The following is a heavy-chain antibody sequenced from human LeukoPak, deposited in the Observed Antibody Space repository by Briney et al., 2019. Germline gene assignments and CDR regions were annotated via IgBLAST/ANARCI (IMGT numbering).Heavy chain of an antibody. CDR3: ARDRPFYDILTGYYTSDY. CDR1: GYTFTGYG. Sequence: ASVKVSCKASGYTFTGYGISWGRQAPGQGLELTWWISAYNGNTNYAQKLQGRVTMTTDTSTSTAYMELRSLRSDDTAVYYCARDRPFYDILTGYYTSDYWGQGTLVTVSS. D-gene: IGHD3-9*01. CDR2: ISAYNGNT. J-gene: IGHJ4*02. V-gene: IGHV1-18*01.